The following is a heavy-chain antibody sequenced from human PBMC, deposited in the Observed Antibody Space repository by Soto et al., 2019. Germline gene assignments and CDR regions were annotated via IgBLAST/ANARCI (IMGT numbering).Heavy chain of an antibody. J-gene: IGHJ4*02. V-gene: IGHV3-11*01. D-gene: IGHD2-2*01. CDR2: ISKSGDSR. CDR1: GFTFSDYY. Sequence: GGALRLSCAASGFTFSDYYMTWIRQAPGKGLEWISYISKSGDSRFHADSVRGRFTISRDNAKNSLYLQMNSLRAEDTAVYYCARVLKWYASDYWGQGTLVTVSS. CDR3: ARVLKWYASDY.